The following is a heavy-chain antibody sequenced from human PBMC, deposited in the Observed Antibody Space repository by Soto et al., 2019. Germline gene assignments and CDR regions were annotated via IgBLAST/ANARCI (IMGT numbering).Heavy chain of an antibody. J-gene: IGHJ4*02. CDR2: IYYSGST. CDR1: GGSISSGGYY. D-gene: IGHD1-1*01. CDR3: ARSKQLLCFDY. Sequence: PSETLSLTCTVSGGSISSGGYYWSWIRQHPGKGLEWIGYIYYSGSTYYNPSLKSRVTISVDTSKNQFSLKLSSVTAADTAVYYCARSKQLLCFDYWGQGTLVTVSS. V-gene: IGHV4-31*03.